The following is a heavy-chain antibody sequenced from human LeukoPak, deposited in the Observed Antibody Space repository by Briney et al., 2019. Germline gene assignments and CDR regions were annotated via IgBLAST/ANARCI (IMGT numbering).Heavy chain of an antibody. V-gene: IGHV1-69*05. Sequence: SVKVSCKASGGTFSSYAISWVRQAPGQGLEWMGGIIPIFGTANYAQKFQGRVTMTRDASISTAYMEPSRLRSDDTAVYYCARPYCGGGSCHDYFDYWGQGTLVTVSS. CDR2: IIPIFGTA. CDR1: GGTFSSYA. J-gene: IGHJ4*02. D-gene: IGHD2-15*01. CDR3: ARPYCGGGSCHDYFDY.